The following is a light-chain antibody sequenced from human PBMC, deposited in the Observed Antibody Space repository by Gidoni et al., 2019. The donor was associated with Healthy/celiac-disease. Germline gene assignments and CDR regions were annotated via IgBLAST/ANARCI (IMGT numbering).Light chain of an antibody. CDR3: QQSYSTLWT. V-gene: IGKV1-39*01. CDR2: AAS. CDR1: QSSSSY. Sequence: DIQMTQSPSSLSASVGDRVTITCRASQSSSSYLNWYQQKPGKAPQLLIYAASSLQSGVPSRFSGSGSGTDFTLTISSLQPEDFATYYCQQSYSTLWTFGQGTKVEIK. J-gene: IGKJ1*01.